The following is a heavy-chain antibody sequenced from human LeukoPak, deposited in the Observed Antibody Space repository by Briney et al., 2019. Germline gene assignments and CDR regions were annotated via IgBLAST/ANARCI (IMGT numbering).Heavy chain of an antibody. J-gene: IGHJ3*02. D-gene: IGHD4-17*01. V-gene: IGHV3-53*05. CDR2: IYSGGST. Sequence: PGGSLRLSCAASEFSVGSNYMTWVRQAPGKGLEWVSLIYSGGSTYYADSVKGRFTISRDNSKNTLYLQMNSLRAEDMALYYCAKALPHHDYGGGGGAFDIWGQGTMVTVSS. CDR3: AKALPHHDYGGGGGAFDI. CDR1: EFSVGSNY.